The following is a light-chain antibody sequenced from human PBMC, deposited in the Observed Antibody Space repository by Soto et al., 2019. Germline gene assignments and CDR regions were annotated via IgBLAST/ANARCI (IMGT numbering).Light chain of an antibody. Sequence: DIQLTQSPSFLSASVGDRVTITCRASQGISSYLACYQQKPGKAPKLLIYAASTLQSGVPSRFSGSGSGTEFTLTISSLQPEDFATYYCQQLNSYRITFGQGTRLEIK. CDR3: QQLNSYRIT. CDR2: AAS. V-gene: IGKV1-9*01. CDR1: QGISSY. J-gene: IGKJ5*01.